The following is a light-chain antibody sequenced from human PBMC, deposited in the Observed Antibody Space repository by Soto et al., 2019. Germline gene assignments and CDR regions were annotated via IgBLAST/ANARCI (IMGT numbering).Light chain of an antibody. J-gene: IGKJ4*01. V-gene: IGKV1-5*01. CDR3: QQYYSTPT. CDR1: QIISSW. CDR2: AAS. Sequence: DIQMTQSPSTLSASVGERVNITCRASQIISSWAWYQQKPGKAPKLLIYAASSLQSGVPSRFSGSGSGTDFTLTISSLQAEDVAVYYCQQYYSTPTFGGGTKVDIK.